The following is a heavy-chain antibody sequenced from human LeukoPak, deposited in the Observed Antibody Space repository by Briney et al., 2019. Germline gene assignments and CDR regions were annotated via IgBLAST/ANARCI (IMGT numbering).Heavy chain of an antibody. V-gene: IGHV3-15*01. Sequence: GGPLRLSCAASGFTFNNAWMSWVRQAPGKGLEWIGRIKSKSDGGTTDYAAPVKGRFTISRDDSKNTLYLQMNSLKTEDTALYYCASNNWGSFDSWGQGTLVTVSS. CDR3: ASNNWGSFDS. CDR2: IKSKSDGGTT. J-gene: IGHJ4*02. D-gene: IGHD7-27*01. CDR1: GFTFNNAW.